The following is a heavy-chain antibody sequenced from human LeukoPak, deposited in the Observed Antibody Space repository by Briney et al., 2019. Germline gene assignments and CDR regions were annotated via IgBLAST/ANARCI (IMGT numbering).Heavy chain of an antibody. J-gene: IGHJ6*01. CDR2: INTDGSGT. V-gene: IGHV3-74*01. CDR1: GFTFSIYW. CDR3: ARVVPRGDYYGMDV. Sequence: GGSLRLSCAASGFTFSIYWMRWVRHASGKGLVWVSRINTDGSGTIYADSVKGRFTISRDNAKNTLYLQMNSLRAEDTAVYYCARVVPRGDYYGMDVWGQGTTVTVSS.